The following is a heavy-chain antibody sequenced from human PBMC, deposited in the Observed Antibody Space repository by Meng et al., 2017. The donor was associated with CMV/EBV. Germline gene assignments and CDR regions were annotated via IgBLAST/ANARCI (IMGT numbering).Heavy chain of an antibody. V-gene: IGHV1-2*02. CDR2: INPNSGGT. Sequence: GESLKISCKASGYTFTGYYMHWVRQAPGQGLEWMGWINPNSGGTNYAQKFQGRVTMTRDTSISTAYMELSRLRSDDTAVYYCARDLLIGAHGFGVAFLYGMDVWGQGTTVTVSS. J-gene: IGHJ6*02. CDR1: GYTFTGYY. CDR3: ARDLLIGAHGFGVAFLYGMDV. D-gene: IGHD3-3*01.